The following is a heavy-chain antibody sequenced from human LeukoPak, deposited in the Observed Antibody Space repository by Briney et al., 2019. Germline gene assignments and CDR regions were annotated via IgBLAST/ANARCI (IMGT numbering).Heavy chain of an antibody. CDR3: AKAFSGWTFDY. Sequence: PGGSLRLSCAASGFTFSSYGMHWVRQAPGKGLEWVAVISYDGSNKYYADSVKGRFTISRDNSKNTPYLQMNSLRAEDTAVYYCAKAFSGWTFDYWDQGTLVTVSS. J-gene: IGHJ4*02. CDR2: ISYDGSNK. V-gene: IGHV3-30*18. D-gene: IGHD6-19*01. CDR1: GFTFSSYG.